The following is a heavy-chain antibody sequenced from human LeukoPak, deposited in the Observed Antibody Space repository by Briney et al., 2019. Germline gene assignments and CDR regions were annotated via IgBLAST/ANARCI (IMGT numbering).Heavy chain of an antibody. V-gene: IGHV4-59*12. J-gene: IGHJ4*02. Sequence: PSETLSLTCTVSGGSISSYHWSWIRQPPGKGLEWIAYISDIGSTNYNPSLKSRVTISVDTSKNQFSLKLSSVTAADTAVYYCARELEYYDILTGYDYWGQGTLVTVSS. D-gene: IGHD3-9*01. CDR1: GGSISSYH. CDR3: ARELEYYDILTGYDY. CDR2: ISDIGST.